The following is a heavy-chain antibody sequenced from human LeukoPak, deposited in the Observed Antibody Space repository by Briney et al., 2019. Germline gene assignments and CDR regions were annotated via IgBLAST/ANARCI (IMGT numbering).Heavy chain of an antibody. V-gene: IGHV1-18*01. CDR1: GYSFILYG. Sequence: ASVKVSCKTSGYSFILYGISWVRQAPGQGPEWMGWISTSTGDTKYTQKFQGRVTMTRDMSTSTVYMELSSLRSEDTAVYYCARVWRPMYSSSGWYGNNWFDPWGQGTLVTVSS. CDR2: ISTSTGDT. D-gene: IGHD6-19*01. J-gene: IGHJ5*02. CDR3: ARVWRPMYSSSGWYGNNWFDP.